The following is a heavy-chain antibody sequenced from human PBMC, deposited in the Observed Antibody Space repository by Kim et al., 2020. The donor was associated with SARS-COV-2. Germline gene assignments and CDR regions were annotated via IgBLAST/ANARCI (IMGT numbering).Heavy chain of an antibody. D-gene: IGHD3-10*01. Sequence: GGSLRLSCAASGFTFSSYGMHWVRQAPGKGLEWVAVIWYDGSNKYYADSVKGQFTISRDNSKNTLYLQMNSLRAEDTAVYYCARASGTLLWFGELSGYYGMDVWGQGTTLTVSS. J-gene: IGHJ6*02. CDR3: ARASGTLLWFGELSGYYGMDV. CDR1: GFTFSSYG. V-gene: IGHV3-33*01. CDR2: IWYDGSNK.